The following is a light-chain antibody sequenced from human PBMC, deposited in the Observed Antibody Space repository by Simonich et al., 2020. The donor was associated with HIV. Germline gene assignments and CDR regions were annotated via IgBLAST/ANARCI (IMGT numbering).Light chain of an antibody. CDR2: TTS. CDR3: QQYGSSPLT. J-gene: IGKJ4*01. V-gene: IGKV3-20*01. Sequence: KVMTQSPSTLSVSPGETATPSCRASQSVSTTLAWYPQKPGQAPRLLIYTTSYRTTGIPDRFSGSGSGTDFTLTISRLAPEDFAVYYCQQYGSSPLTFGGGTKVEIK. CDR1: QSVSTT.